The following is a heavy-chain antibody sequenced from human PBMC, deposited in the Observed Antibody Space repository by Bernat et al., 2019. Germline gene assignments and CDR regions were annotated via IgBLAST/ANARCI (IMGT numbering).Heavy chain of an antibody. J-gene: IGHJ6*02. D-gene: IGHD3-16*02. Sequence: EVQLVESGGGLVQPGGSLRLSCAASGFVVSSNYMSWVRQAPGKGLEWVSVIYRDGTTYYVDSAKGRFTISRDSSKNALYLQMNSLRAEDTAVYYCARDKLITTIPIVLRYYYYGMDVWGQGTTVTVSS. CDR2: IYRDGTT. CDR3: ARDKLITTIPIVLRYYYYGMDV. V-gene: IGHV3-66*01. CDR1: GFVVSSNY.